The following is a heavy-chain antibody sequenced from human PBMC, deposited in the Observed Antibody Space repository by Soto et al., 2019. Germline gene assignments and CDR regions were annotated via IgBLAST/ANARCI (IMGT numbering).Heavy chain of an antibody. CDR2: IYHSGST. J-gene: IGHJ5*02. V-gene: IGHV4-30-2*01. CDR1: GGSISSGGYS. Sequence: SETLSLTCAVSGGSISSGGYSWSWIRQPPGKGLEWIGYIYHSGSTYYNPSLKSRVTISVDRSKNQFSLKLSSVTAADTAVYYCAGTSIPDSYYDFWSGYSPYNWFDPWGQGTLVTVSS. D-gene: IGHD3-3*01. CDR3: AGTSIPDSYYDFWSGYSPYNWFDP.